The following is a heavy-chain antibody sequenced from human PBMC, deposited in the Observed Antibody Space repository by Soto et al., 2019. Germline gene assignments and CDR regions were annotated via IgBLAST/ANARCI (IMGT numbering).Heavy chain of an antibody. J-gene: IGHJ6*02. CDR2: ISGSGGST. CDR3: AKAGYCSSTSCFEDYYYGMDV. Sequence: GGSLRLSCAASGFTFSSCAMSWVRQAPGKGLEWVSAISGSGGSTYYADSVKGRFTISRDNSKNTLYLQMNSLRAEDTAVYYCAKAGYCSSTSCFEDYYYGMDVWGQGTTVTVSS. D-gene: IGHD2-2*01. CDR1: GFTFSSCA. V-gene: IGHV3-23*01.